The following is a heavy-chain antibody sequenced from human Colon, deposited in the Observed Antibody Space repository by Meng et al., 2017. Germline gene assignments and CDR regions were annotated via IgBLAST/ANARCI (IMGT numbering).Heavy chain of an antibody. V-gene: IGHV4-4*02. CDR1: VDLFATKNW. CDR3: ARGGGCVNGVCGSLDY. Sequence: GHLVPPAAELLLLSRSSTPTGGGSVDLFATKNWGRWVRQPAGKGLEWIGEIHPSGGTNYNPSLKSRVTMSIDNSKRQFSRNLSSVPAADTAVYYCARGGGCVNGVCGSLDYWGQGTLVTVSS. CDR2: IHPSGGT. J-gene: IGHJ4*02. D-gene: IGHD2-8*01.